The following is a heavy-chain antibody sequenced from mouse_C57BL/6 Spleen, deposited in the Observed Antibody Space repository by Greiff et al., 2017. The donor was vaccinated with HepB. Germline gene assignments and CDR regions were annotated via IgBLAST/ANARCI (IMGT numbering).Heavy chain of an antibody. J-gene: IGHJ4*01. Sequence: QVQLKESGPELVKPGASVKISCKASGYAFSSSWMNWVKQRPGKGLEWIGRIYPGDGDTNYNGKFKGKATLTADKSSSTAYMQLSSLTSEDSAVYFCAFYDGYHLYAMDYWGQGTSVTVSS. CDR3: AFYDGYHLYAMDY. V-gene: IGHV1-82*01. D-gene: IGHD2-3*01. CDR2: IYPGDGDT. CDR1: GYAFSSSW.